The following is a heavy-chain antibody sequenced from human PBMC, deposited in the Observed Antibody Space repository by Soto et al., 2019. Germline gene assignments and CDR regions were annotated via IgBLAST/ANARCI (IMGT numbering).Heavy chain of an antibody. Sequence: QVQLVESGGGVVQPGRSLRLPCAASGFTFSSYAMHWVRQAPGKGLEWVAVISYDGSNKYYADSVKGRFTISRDDSKNTLYLQMNSLRAEDTAVYYCAREPTVTMAVDYWGQGTLVTVSS. V-gene: IGHV3-30-3*01. CDR2: ISYDGSNK. D-gene: IGHD4-17*01. CDR3: AREPTVTMAVDY. J-gene: IGHJ4*02. CDR1: GFTFSSYA.